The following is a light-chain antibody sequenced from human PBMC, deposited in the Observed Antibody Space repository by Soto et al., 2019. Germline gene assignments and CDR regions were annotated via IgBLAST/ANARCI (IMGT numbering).Light chain of an antibody. J-gene: IGKJ3*01. CDR1: QNIGSW. CDR3: QQYSSNSA. CDR2: KAA. Sequence: DIQMTQSPSALSASVGDSVTITCRASQNIGSWLAWYQQKPGQVPKLLVYKAASLETGVPSRFSGSGSGTEFSLTISSLQPDDSATYYCQQYSSNSAFGPGTKVDIK. V-gene: IGKV1-5*03.